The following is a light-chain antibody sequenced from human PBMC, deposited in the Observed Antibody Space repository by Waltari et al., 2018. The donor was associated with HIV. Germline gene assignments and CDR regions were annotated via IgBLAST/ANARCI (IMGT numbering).Light chain of an antibody. CDR3: QHPGT. Sequence: DIQMTQSPSTLSASVGDRVTITCRASQVISSGLAWYQQKPGKAPKLLIYQASSLESGVPSRFSGSGSGTEFTLTISSLQPDDFATYFCQHPGTFGQGTKVEIK. J-gene: IGKJ1*01. CDR1: QVISSG. V-gene: IGKV1-5*03. CDR2: QAS.